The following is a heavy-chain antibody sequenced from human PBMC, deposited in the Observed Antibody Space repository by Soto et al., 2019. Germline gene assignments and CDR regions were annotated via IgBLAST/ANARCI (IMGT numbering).Heavy chain of an antibody. D-gene: IGHD5-12*01. CDR2: ISYDGSNK. V-gene: IGHV3-30*18. CDR1: GFTFSSYG. Sequence: QVQLVESGGGVVQPGRSPRLSCAASGFTFSSYGMHWVRQAPGKGLEWVAVISYDGSNKYYADSVKGRFTISRDNSKNTLYLQMNSLRAEDTAVYYCAKEAYSGYDYFDYWGQGTLVTVSS. J-gene: IGHJ4*02. CDR3: AKEAYSGYDYFDY.